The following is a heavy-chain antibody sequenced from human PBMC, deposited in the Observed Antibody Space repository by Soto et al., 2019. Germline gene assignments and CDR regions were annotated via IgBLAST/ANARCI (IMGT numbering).Heavy chain of an antibody. CDR3: ARWLPYYYDSSGYLTPGAFDI. D-gene: IGHD3-22*01. J-gene: IGHJ3*02. CDR2: INPNSGGT. Sequence: SVKVSCKASGYTFTGYYMHWVRQAHGQGLEWMGWINPNSGGTNYAQKFQGWVTMTRDTSISTAYMELSRLRSDDTAVYYCARWLPYYYDSSGYLTPGAFDIWGQGTMVTVSS. V-gene: IGHV1-2*04. CDR1: GYTFTGYY.